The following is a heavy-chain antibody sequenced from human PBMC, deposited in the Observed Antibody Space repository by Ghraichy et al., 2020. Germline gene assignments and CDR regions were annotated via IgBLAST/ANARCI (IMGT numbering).Heavy chain of an antibody. D-gene: IGHD3-22*01. CDR3: AHRRVYYYDSSGNGYFQH. J-gene: IGHJ1*01. CDR2: IYWNDDK. V-gene: IGHV2-5*01. CDR1: GFSLSTSGVG. Sequence: SGPTLVKPTQTLTLTCTFSGFSLSTSGVGVGWIRQPPGKALEWLALIYWNDDKRYSPSLKSRLTITKDTSKNQVVLTMTNMDPVDTATYYCAHRRVYYYDSSGNGYFQHWGQGTLVTVSS.